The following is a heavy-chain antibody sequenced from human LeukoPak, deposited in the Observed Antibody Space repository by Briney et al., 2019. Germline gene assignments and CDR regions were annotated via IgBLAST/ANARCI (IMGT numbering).Heavy chain of an antibody. V-gene: IGHV3-48*01. Sequence: HAGGSLRLSCAASGFTFSSYSMNWVRQAPGKGLEGGSYISSSSSTIYYADAVKGRFTISRDNAKNSLYLQMNSLRADDTAVYYCARDHSNSEGVDFWDQGTLVTVSS. CDR3: ARDHSNSEGVDF. CDR2: ISSSSSTI. J-gene: IGHJ4*02. CDR1: GFTFSSYS. D-gene: IGHD4-11*01.